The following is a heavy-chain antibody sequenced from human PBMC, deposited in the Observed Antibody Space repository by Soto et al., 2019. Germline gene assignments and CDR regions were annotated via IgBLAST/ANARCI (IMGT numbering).Heavy chain of an antibody. D-gene: IGHD1-26*01. CDR3: AVRGKGATMGTFLVDY. Sequence: RASVKVSCKASGYTFTSYGISWVRQAPGQGLEWMGWISAYNGNTNYAQKLQGRVTITADKSTGTAYMELSSLRSEDAAVYYCAVRGKGATMGTFLVDYWGQGTLVTVSS. CDR2: ISAYNGNT. CDR1: GYTFTSYG. J-gene: IGHJ4*02. V-gene: IGHV1-18*01.